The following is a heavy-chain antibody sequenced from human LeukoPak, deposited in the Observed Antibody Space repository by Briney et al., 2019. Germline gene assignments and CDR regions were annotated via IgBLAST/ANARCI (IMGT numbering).Heavy chain of an antibody. V-gene: IGHV3-66*02. CDR1: GFTVGSNY. J-gene: IGHJ3*02. CDR2: IYSGGST. CDR3: AREGTPYYDSSGYYPGAFDI. Sequence: GGSLRLSCAASGFTVGSNYMSWVRQAPGKGLEWVSVIYSGGSTYYADSVKGRFTISRDNSKNTLYLQMNSLRAEDTAVYYCAREGTPYYDSSGYYPGAFDIWGQGTMVTVSS. D-gene: IGHD3-22*01.